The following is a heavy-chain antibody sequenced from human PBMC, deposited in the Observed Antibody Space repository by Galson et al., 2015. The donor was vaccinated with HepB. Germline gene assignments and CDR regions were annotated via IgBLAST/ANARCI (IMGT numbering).Heavy chain of an antibody. CDR3: ARDTYPRVVPAALLMVY. Sequence: SLRLSCAASGFTFDDYAMHWVRLAPGKGLEWVSLICWDGGNTYYADSVKGRFTISRDNSNNSLSLLMNGLRAEDTALYFCARDTYPRVVPAALLMVYWGLGTLVTVSS. CDR1: GFTFDDYA. CDR2: ICWDGGNT. D-gene: IGHD2-2*01. J-gene: IGHJ4*02. V-gene: IGHV3-43D*03.